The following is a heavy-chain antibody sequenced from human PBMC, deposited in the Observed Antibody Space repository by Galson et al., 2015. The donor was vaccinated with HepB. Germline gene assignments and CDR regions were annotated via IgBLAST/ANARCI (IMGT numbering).Heavy chain of an antibody. V-gene: IGHV3-15*01. Sequence: SLRLSCAASGFTFTNAWMNWVRQAPGRGLEWVGRIKSKASGGTTDYTAPVKGRFTISRDDSRNTVYLQMNSLKTEDTAVYYCATERGEYNGYDWDPVGFGSWCQGSLVTVSS. J-gene: IGHJ4*02. CDR1: GFTFTNAW. CDR3: ATERGEYNGYDWDPVGFGS. D-gene: IGHD5-12*01. CDR2: IKSKASGGTT.